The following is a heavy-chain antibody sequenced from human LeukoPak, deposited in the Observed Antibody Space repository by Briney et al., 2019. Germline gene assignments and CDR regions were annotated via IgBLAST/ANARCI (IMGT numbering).Heavy chain of an antibody. D-gene: IGHD5-24*01. CDR3: ARRDGYIIGFFDY. Sequence: SETLSLTCTVSGGSISSSSHYWGWLGQRPGKGLEWLGSIYYSGSTYYNPSLKSRVTISVDTSKNQFSLKLSSVTAADTAVYYCARRDGYIIGFFDYWGQGTRGTVSS. CDR2: IYYSGST. CDR1: GGSISSSSHY. V-gene: IGHV4-39*01. J-gene: IGHJ4*02.